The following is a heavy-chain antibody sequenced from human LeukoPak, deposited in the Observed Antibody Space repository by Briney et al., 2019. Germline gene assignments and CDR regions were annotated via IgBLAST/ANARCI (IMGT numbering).Heavy chain of an antibody. J-gene: IGHJ4*02. D-gene: IGHD3-9*01. CDR1: GFTFSSYS. Sequence: SGGSLRLSCAASGFTFSSYSMNWVRQAPGKGLEWVSSTSSSSSYKYYADSVKGRFTISRDNAKNSLYLQMNSLGAEDTAVYYCEREKYDILAGYSPYFFDYWGQGTLVTVSS. CDR2: TSSSSSYK. CDR3: EREKYDILAGYSPYFFDY. V-gene: IGHV3-21*01.